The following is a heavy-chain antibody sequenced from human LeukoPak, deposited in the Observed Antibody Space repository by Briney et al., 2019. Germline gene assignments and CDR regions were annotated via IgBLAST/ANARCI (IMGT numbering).Heavy chain of an antibody. CDR3: ARINWTPDY. V-gene: IGHV4-38-2*01. Sequence: MPSETLSLTCAVSGYSIIIGFHWGWIRQPPGKGLEWVGNIHHSWNTSYNPSLKSRVTISLDTSKTQFSLKLSSVTATDTAVYYCARINWTPDYWGQGTLVTVSS. J-gene: IGHJ4*02. D-gene: IGHD1-1*01. CDR1: GYSIIIGFH. CDR2: IHHSWNT.